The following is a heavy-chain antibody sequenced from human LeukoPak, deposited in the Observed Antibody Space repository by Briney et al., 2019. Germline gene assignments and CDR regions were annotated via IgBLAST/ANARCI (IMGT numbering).Heavy chain of an antibody. J-gene: IGHJ4*02. CDR3: ARRFSDWPFDF. CDR1: GDSISTSVSY. D-gene: IGHD6-19*01. Sequence: SETLSLTCTVSGDSISTSVSYWGWIRQPPGRGLEWIGSVDYSGSTYSNPPLRSRATIFVDTSKNQFSLKLSSVTAADTAMYFCARRFSDWPFDFWGRGTLVTVSS. V-gene: IGHV4-39*01. CDR2: VDYSGST.